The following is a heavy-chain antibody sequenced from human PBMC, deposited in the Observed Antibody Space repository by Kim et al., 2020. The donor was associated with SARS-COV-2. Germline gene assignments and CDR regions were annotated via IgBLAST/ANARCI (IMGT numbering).Heavy chain of an antibody. D-gene: IGHD1-26*01. CDR3: ARDRAQWELLKTYYFDY. V-gene: IGHV3-21*01. Sequence: VKGRFTISRDNAKNSLYLQMNSLRAEDTAVYYCARDRAQWELLKTYYFDYWGQGTLVTVSS. J-gene: IGHJ4*02.